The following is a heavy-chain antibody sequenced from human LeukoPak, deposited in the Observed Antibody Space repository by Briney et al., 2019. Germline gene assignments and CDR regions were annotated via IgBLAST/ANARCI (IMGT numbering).Heavy chain of an antibody. D-gene: IGHD3-16*02. J-gene: IGHJ4*02. Sequence: PGGSLRLSCAASGFTFSSYWMSWVRQAPGKGLEWVANIKQDGSEKYYVDSVKGRFTISRDNAKNSLYLQMNSLRAEDTAVYYCARGSAYVWGSYRYSPFDYWGQGTLVTVSS. CDR3: ARGSAYVWGSYRYSPFDY. CDR1: GFTFSSYW. CDR2: IKQDGSEK. V-gene: IGHV3-7*01.